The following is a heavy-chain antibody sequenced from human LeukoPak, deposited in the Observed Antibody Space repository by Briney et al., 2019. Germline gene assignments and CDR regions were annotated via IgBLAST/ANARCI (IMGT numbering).Heavy chain of an antibody. V-gene: IGHV3-48*02. CDR1: GFTFNSIS. J-gene: IGHJ4*02. Sequence: GGPLSLSCAPSGFTFNSISMNWARQAPGKGLEWVSSITSSTGTKYADSVKGRFTVSRDNAKNSLYLQMNSLRDEDTAVYYCARGGIVRGSIDGYFDYWGQGTLVTVSS. CDR3: ARGGIVRGSIDGYFDY. D-gene: IGHD3-10*01. CDR2: ITSSTGTK.